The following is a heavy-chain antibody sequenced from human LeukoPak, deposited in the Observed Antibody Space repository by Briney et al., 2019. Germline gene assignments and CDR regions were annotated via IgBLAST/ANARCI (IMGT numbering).Heavy chain of an antibody. CDR3: AKDRRYCSSTSCPYYFDY. CDR1: GFTFSNYW. Sequence: GGSLRLSCTGSGFTFSNYWMSWVRQAPGKGLEWVANINEDGSKIYFIDSVKGRFTISRDNSKNTLYLQMNSLRAEDTAVYYCAKDRRYCSSTSCPYYFDYWGQGTLVTVSS. V-gene: IGHV3-7*03. D-gene: IGHD2-2*01. J-gene: IGHJ4*02. CDR2: INEDGSKI.